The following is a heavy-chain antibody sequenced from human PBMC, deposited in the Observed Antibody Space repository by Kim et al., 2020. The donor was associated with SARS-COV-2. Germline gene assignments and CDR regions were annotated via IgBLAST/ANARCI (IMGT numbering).Heavy chain of an antibody. V-gene: IGHV3-23*01. J-gene: IGHJ4*02. CDR2: ISGSGGST. D-gene: IGHD6-19*01. CDR3: AKDPQNWEYSSGWQGD. Sequence: GGSLRLSCAASGFTFSSYAMSWVRQAPGKGLEWVSAISGSGGSTYYADSVKGRFTISRDNSKNTLYLQMNSLRAEDTAVYYCAKDPQNWEYSSGWQGDWGQGTLVTVSS. CDR1: GFTFSSYA.